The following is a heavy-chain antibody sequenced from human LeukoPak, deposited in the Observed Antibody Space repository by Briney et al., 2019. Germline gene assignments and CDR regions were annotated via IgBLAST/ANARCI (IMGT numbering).Heavy chain of an antibody. CDR1: GFTFSNYW. CDR2: IQQDGSEK. Sequence: GGSLRLSCAAPGFTFSNYWMTWVRQAPGKGLEWVANIQQDGSEKYYVDSMKGRFTISRDNAKNSLYLQMNSLRAEDTAVYYCARAGQWLVHWYFDYWGQGTLVTVSS. CDR3: ARAGQWLVHWYFDY. D-gene: IGHD6-19*01. J-gene: IGHJ4*02. V-gene: IGHV3-7*01.